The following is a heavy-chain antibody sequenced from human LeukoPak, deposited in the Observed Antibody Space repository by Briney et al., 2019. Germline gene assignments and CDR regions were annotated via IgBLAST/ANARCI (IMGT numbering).Heavy chain of an antibody. Sequence: GGFLRLSCAASGFTFSNYGMHWVRQAPGKGLEWVALISYDGSNKYYADSVKGRFTISRDNSKNTLYLQMISLRAEDTAVYYCANYGSVSYFAYWGQGTLVTVSS. CDR3: ANYGSVSYFAY. V-gene: IGHV3-30*18. CDR1: GFTFSNYG. CDR2: ISYDGSNK. D-gene: IGHD3-10*01. J-gene: IGHJ4*02.